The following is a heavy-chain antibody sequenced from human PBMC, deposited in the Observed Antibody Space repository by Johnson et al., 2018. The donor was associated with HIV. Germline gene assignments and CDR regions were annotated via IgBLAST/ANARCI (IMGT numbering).Heavy chain of an antibody. V-gene: IGHV3-9*01. D-gene: IGHD3-16*02. Sequence: VQLLESGGGLVQPGGSLRLSCAASGFTFDDYAMHWVRQAPGKGLEWVSGISWNSGSIGYAESVKGRFTISRDNAKNSLYLQMHSLRAEDTALYYCARDRTVFAGVIPDAFDIWGQGTMVTVSS. CDR3: ARDRTVFAGVIPDAFDI. CDR1: GFTFDDYA. J-gene: IGHJ3*02. CDR2: ISWNSGSI.